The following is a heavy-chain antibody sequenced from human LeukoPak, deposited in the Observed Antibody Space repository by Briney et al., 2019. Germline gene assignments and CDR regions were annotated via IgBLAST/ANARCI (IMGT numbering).Heavy chain of an antibody. CDR3: ARDYDFWSGYSPYGMDV. CDR2: INPSGGST. Sequence: GGSLRLSCTVSGFTFSSYYMHWVRQAPGQGLEWMGIINPSGGSTSYAQKFQGRVTMTRDTSTSTVYMELSSLRSEDTAVYYCARDYDFWSGYSPYGMDVWGQGTTVTVSS. CDR1: GFTFSSYY. J-gene: IGHJ6*02. D-gene: IGHD3-3*01. V-gene: IGHV1-46*01.